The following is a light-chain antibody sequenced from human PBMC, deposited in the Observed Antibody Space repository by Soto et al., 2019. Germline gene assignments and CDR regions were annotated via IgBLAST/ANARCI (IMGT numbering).Light chain of an antibody. CDR1: SSDVGGYNY. V-gene: IGLV2-8*01. J-gene: IGLJ1*01. CDR2: EVN. CDR3: SSYAGSSNV. Sequence: QSALTQPPSASGSPGQSVAISCTGTSSDVGGYNYVSWYQQHPGKAPKLMIYEVNKRPSGVPDRFSGSKSDNTASLTVSGLQADDEADYYCSSYAGSSNVFGTGTKVTVL.